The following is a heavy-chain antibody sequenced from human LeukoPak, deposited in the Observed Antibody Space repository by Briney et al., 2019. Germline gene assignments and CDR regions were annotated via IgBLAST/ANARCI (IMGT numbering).Heavy chain of an antibody. J-gene: IGHJ4*02. CDR3: AKADSGWNYFDY. CDR2: ISDGGSNK. V-gene: IGHV3-30*18. D-gene: IGHD5-12*01. CDR1: GFTFSSYG. Sequence: PGRSLRLSCAASGFTFSSYGMHWVRQAPGKGLEWVAVISDGGSNKNYGDSVKGRFTISRDNSKNTLSLQMNSLRAEDTAVYYCAKADSGWNYFDYWGQGTLVTVSS.